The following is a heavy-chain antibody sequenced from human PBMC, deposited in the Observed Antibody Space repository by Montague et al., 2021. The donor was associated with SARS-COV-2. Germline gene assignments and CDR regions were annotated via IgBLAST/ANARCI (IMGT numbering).Heavy chain of an antibody. J-gene: IGHJ4*02. CDR2: MHFTGKT. V-gene: IGHV4-4*07. D-gene: IGHD3-10*01. CDR1: GDSITNHY. Sequence: SETLSLTCSVSGDSITNHYWSWIRQPAGKRLEWIGRMHFTGKTNFSPSFSSRLTMSADTSKNQFSLKLTSVTAADTAVYFCARDRCGFGAGRQGTIDFWGQGTLVTVSS. CDR3: ARDRCGFGAGRQGTIDF.